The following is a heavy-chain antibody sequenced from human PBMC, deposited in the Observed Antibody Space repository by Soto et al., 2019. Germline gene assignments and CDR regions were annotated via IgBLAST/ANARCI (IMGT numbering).Heavy chain of an antibody. CDR1: GFTFSRYV. CDR2: ISYEGTNK. CDR3: VAAEQWLAAPFDY. V-gene: IGHV3-30-3*01. Sequence: QVQLVESGGGVVQPGRSLRLSCSASGFTFSRYVMHWVRQAPGKGLDWVALISYEGTNKKYAESVKGRFTISRDNSKNTVSPQMNSLRAEDTAVYYCVAAEQWLAAPFDYWGQGTLVTVSS. D-gene: IGHD6-19*01. J-gene: IGHJ4*02.